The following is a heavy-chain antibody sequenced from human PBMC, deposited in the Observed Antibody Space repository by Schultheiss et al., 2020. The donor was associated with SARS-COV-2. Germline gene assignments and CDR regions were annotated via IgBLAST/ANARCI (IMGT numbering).Heavy chain of an antibody. Sequence: SETLSLTCTVSGGSISSGSYYWSWIRQPAGKGLEWIGRIYTSGSTNYNPSLKSRVTISVDKSKNQFSLKLSSVTAADTAVYYCARVRDSSGWYRYYYMDVWGKGTTVTVSS. J-gene: IGHJ6*03. D-gene: IGHD6-19*01. CDR2: IYTSGST. CDR1: GGSISSGSYY. CDR3: ARVRDSSGWYRYYYMDV. V-gene: IGHV4-61*02.